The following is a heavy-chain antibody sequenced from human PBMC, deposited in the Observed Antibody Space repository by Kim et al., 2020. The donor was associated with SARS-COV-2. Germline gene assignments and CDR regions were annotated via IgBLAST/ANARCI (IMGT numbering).Heavy chain of an antibody. J-gene: IGHJ5*02. D-gene: IGHD4-17*01. V-gene: IGHV4-4*07. CDR2: IYTSGST. Sequence: SETLSLTCTVSGGSISSYYWSWIRQPAGKGLEWIGRIYTSGSTNYNPSLKSRVTMSVDTSKNQFSLKLSSVTAADTAVYYCARDRVGGRAYGDYAGDWFDPWGQGTLVTVSS. CDR1: GGSISSYY. CDR3: ARDRVGGRAYGDYAGDWFDP.